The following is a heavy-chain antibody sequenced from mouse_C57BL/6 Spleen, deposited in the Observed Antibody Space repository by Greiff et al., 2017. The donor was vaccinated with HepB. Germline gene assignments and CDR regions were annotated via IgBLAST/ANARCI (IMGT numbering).Heavy chain of an antibody. V-gene: IGHV1-74*01. CDR1: GYTFTSYW. CDR3: ASPLIAAVVPFAY. Sequence: QVQLQQSGAELVKPGASVKVSCKASGYTFTSYWMHWVKQRPGQGLEWIGRIHPSDSDTNYNQKFKGKATLTVDKSSSTAYMQLSSLTSEDSAVYYCASPLIAAVVPFAYWGQGTLVTVSA. D-gene: IGHD1-1*01. J-gene: IGHJ3*01. CDR2: IHPSDSDT.